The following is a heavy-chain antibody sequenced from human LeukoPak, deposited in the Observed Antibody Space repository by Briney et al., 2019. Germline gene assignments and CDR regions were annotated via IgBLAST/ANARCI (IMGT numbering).Heavy chain of an antibody. CDR3: ARDRIAAAGTFDY. J-gene: IGHJ4*02. V-gene: IGHV3-7*01. CDR2: IKQDGSEK. D-gene: IGHD6-13*01. Sequence: GGSLRLSCAASGFTFSSYWVSWVRQAPGKGLEWVANIKQDGSEKYYVDSVKGRFTISRDNAKNSLYLQMNSLRAEDTAVYYCARDRIAAAGTFDYWGQGTLVTVSS. CDR1: GFTFSSYW.